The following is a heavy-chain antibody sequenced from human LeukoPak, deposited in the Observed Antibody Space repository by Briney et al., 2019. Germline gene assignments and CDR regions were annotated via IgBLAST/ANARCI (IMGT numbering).Heavy chain of an antibody. J-gene: IGHJ4*02. CDR1: GFTSSAFW. CDR2: IKKDGSEK. V-gene: IGHV3-7*05. D-gene: IGHD1-14*01. CDR3: AKDAPGAGGFDY. Sequence: GGSLRLSCVASGFTSSAFWMSWVRRPPGKGLEWVANIKKDGSEKEYVDSVKGRFSIFRDNAKNSVYLQMNSLRAGDTAVYYCAKDAPGAGGFDYWGQGTLVTVSS.